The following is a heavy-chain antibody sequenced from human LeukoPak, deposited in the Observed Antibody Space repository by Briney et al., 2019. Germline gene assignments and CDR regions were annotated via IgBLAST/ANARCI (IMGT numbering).Heavy chain of an antibody. V-gene: IGHV3-23*01. Sequence: PGGSLRLSCAASGFTFSRYAMSWVRQAPGKGLEWVSAISGSGGSTYYADSVKGRFTTSRDNSKNTLYLQMNSLRAEDTAVYYCAKYPNITGTYYDFWSGYVPSDYYYYYMDVWGKGTTVTVSS. D-gene: IGHD3-3*01. CDR1: GFTFSRYA. CDR2: ISGSGGST. J-gene: IGHJ6*03. CDR3: AKYPNITGTYYDFWSGYVPSDYYYYYMDV.